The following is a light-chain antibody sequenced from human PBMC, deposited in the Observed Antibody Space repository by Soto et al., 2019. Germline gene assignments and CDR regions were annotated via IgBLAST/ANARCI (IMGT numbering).Light chain of an antibody. J-gene: IGKJ4*01. V-gene: IGKV3-15*01. CDR3: QQYGSSRLLT. CDR2: GAS. Sequence: EIVMTQSPATLSVSPGERATLSCRASQSVSSNLALYQQKPGQAPRLLMYGASTRATGIPARFSGSGSGTEFTLTISRLEPEDVAVYYCQQYGSSRLLTFGGGTKVDIK. CDR1: QSVSSN.